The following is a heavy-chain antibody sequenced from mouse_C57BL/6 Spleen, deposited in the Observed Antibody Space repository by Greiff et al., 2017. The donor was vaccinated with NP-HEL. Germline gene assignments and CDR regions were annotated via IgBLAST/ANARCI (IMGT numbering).Heavy chain of an antibody. CDR2: IYPGDGDT. CDR1: GYAFSSSW. J-gene: IGHJ2*01. Sequence: QVQLQQSGPELVKPGASVKISCKASGYAFSSSWMNWVKQRPGKGLEWIGRIYPGDGDTNYNGKFKGKATLTADKSSSTAYMQLSSLTSEDSAVYFWARDYSNIFDYWGQGTTLTVSS. CDR3: ARDYSNIFDY. V-gene: IGHV1-82*01. D-gene: IGHD2-5*01.